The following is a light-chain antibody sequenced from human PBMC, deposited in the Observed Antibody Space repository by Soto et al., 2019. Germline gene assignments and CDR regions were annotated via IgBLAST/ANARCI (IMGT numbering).Light chain of an antibody. CDR2: DAS. CDR3: QQRSHWPPLT. CDR1: QSVSTY. J-gene: IGKJ4*01. Sequence: EIVLTQSPATLSMSPGERATLSCRASQSVSTYLAWYQQKPGQAPRLLIFDASNRASGTPSRFSGSGSGTNFTLTISRLVPEDFAVYFCQQRSHWPPLTFGGGTKVEIK. V-gene: IGKV3-11*01.